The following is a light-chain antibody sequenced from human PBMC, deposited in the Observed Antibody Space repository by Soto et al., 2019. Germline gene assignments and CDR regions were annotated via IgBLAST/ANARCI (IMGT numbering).Light chain of an antibody. CDR1: SSNIGAGYD. J-gene: IGLJ1*01. CDR2: DNN. CDR3: AAWDDSLSGYV. Sequence: QSVLTQPPSLSGAPGQRVIISCTGSSSNIGAGYDVHWYQQLPGAAPQLLIFDNNYRPSGVPDRFSGSKSGTSAYLAITGLQSEDEAHYYCAAWDDSLSGYVFGTGTKLTVL. V-gene: IGLV1-40*01.